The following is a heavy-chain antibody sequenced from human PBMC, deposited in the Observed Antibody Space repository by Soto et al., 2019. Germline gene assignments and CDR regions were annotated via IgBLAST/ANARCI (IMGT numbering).Heavy chain of an antibody. CDR1: GFTFSSYA. CDR3: ARDIQLWFDAFDI. D-gene: IGHD5-18*01. Sequence: GGSLRLSCAASGFTFSSYAMHWVRQAPGKGLEWVAVISYDGSNKYYADSVKGRFTITRDKSKNTLYLQMNSLRAEDTAVYYCARDIQLWFDAFDIWGQGTMVTVSS. J-gene: IGHJ3*02. V-gene: IGHV3-30*04. CDR2: ISYDGSNK.